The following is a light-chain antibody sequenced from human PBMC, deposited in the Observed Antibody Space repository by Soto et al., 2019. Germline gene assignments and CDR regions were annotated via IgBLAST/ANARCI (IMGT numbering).Light chain of an antibody. CDR1: QSVSNRY. V-gene: IGKV3-20*01. CDR3: QQYGYSPPMYT. CDR2: GAS. Sequence: EIVLTQSPGTLPLSPGDRATLSCRASQSVSNRYLAWYQQKPGQAPRLLIFGASSRAAGIPERFSGSGSGTDFTLTISRLESEDFAVYYCQQYGYSPPMYTFGQGTKLEIK. J-gene: IGKJ2*01.